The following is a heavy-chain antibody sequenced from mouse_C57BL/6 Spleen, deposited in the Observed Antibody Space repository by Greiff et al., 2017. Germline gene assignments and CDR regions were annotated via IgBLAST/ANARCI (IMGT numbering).Heavy chain of an antibody. J-gene: IGHJ2*01. CDR3: VRQGTGCDY. CDR1: GFSFNTYA. D-gene: IGHD4-1*01. CDR2: IRSKSNNYAT. Sequence: EVKLQESGGGLVQPKGSLKLSCAASGFSFNTYAMNWVRQAPGKGLEWVARIRSKSNNYATYYADSVKDRFTISRDDSESMLYLQMNNLKTEDTAMYYCVRQGTGCDYWGQGTTLTVSS. V-gene: IGHV10-1*01.